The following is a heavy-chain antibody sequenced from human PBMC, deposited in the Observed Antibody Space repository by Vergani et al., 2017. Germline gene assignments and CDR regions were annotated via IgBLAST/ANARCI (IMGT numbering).Heavy chain of an antibody. Sequence: QVQLQESGPGLVKPSETLSLTCTVSGGSISSYYWRWIRQPPGKGLEWIGYIYYSGSTNYNPSLKSRVTISVDTSKNQFSLKLSSVTAADTAVYYCARGDYYDSSGYFDYWGQGTLVTVSS. D-gene: IGHD3-22*01. CDR1: GGSISSYY. V-gene: IGHV4-59*01. CDR3: ARGDYYDSSGYFDY. CDR2: IYYSGST. J-gene: IGHJ4*02.